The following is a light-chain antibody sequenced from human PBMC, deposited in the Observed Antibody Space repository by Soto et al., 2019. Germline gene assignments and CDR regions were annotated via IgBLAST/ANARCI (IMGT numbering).Light chain of an antibody. Sequence: EIVLTQSPGTLSLSPGERATLSCRASQSVSSYLAWYQQKPGQAPRLLIYDASTRATGIPARFSGSGSGTEFTLTISSLQSEDFAVYYCQQYYKWPYTFGPGTKVDI. CDR3: QQYYKWPYT. J-gene: IGKJ3*01. V-gene: IGKV3-15*01. CDR1: QSVSSY. CDR2: DAS.